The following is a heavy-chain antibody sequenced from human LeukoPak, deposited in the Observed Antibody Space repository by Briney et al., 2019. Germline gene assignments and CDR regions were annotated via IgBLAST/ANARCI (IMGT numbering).Heavy chain of an antibody. Sequence: GGSLRLSCAASGFTFSSYSMNWVRQTPGKGLEWVSSISSSSSYIFYADSVKGRFTMSRDNAKKSLFLQMNSLRAEDTAVYYCARDYGDYEPGRHHYYYYYMDVWGKGTTVTVSS. J-gene: IGHJ6*03. CDR2: ISSSSSYI. V-gene: IGHV3-21*01. CDR3: ARDYGDYEPGRHHYYYYYMDV. CDR1: GFTFSSYS. D-gene: IGHD4-17*01.